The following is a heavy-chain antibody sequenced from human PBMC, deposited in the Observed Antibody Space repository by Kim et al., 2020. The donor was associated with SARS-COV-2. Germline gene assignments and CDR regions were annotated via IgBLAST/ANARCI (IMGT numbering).Heavy chain of an antibody. Sequence: GGSLRLSCSASGFTFSNYAMHWVRQAPGKGLEYVSAISSDGGRTYYADSVKGRFTISRDNSKNMLYVQMSSLRVEDTAIYYCVTRNYYNSGSYYEGAPFDFWGQGTLVPVSS. CDR1: GFTFSNYA. D-gene: IGHD3-10*01. CDR3: VTRNYYNSGSYYEGAPFDF. V-gene: IGHV3-64*05. CDR2: ISSDGGRT. J-gene: IGHJ4*02.